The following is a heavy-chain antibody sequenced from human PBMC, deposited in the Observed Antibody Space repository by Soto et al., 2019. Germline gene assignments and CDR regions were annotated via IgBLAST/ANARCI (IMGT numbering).Heavy chain of an antibody. V-gene: IGHV4-31*03. CDR2: IYYSGST. CDR1: GGSFNNADYF. J-gene: IGHJ6*02. CDR3: ARDADYGGSRGGMDV. Sequence: QVRLEESGPGLVKPSETLSLTCSASGGSFNNADYFWSWIRHDPENGLEWIGYIYYSGSTRYNPCLKTRATRSLDTSKNPFSLRLNSVTVADTAVYFCARDADYGGSRGGMDVWGRGTTVTVSS. D-gene: IGHD4-17*01.